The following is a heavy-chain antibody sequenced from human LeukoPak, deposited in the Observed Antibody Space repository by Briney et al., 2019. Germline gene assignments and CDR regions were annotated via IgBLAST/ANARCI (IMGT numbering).Heavy chain of an antibody. CDR2: KRYDGSSE. CDR1: GFTFNIYG. J-gene: IGHJ4*02. V-gene: IGHV3-30*02. D-gene: IGHD3-10*01. CDR3: ARAASGVRQEHYFDQ. Sequence: GGSLRLSCGVCGFTFNIYGMQGVRQATGKGGEWVAHKRYDGSSEKYADSVKGRFTISRDNEKNTLYMEMNSLSVEDTAVYYCARAASGVRQEHYFDQWGQGTLVTVSS.